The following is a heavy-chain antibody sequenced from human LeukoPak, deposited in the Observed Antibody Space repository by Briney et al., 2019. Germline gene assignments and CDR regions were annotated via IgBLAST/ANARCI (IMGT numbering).Heavy chain of an antibody. CDR2: ISSGYDV. Sequence: GGSLRLSCVVSGFSFSNYEMNWVRRAPGKGLEWVSYISSGYDVHYADSVKGRFTISRDNARYSLYLQMNSLRADDTAVYYCAKAYSSGWYVGYWGQGTLVTVSS. CDR1: GFSFSNYE. CDR3: AKAYSSGWYVGY. D-gene: IGHD6-19*01. J-gene: IGHJ4*02. V-gene: IGHV3-48*03.